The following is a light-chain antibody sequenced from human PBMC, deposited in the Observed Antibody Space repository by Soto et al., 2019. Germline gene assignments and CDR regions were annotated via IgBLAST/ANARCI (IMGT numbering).Light chain of an antibody. J-gene: IGLJ2*01. V-gene: IGLV1-51*01. CDR2: DNN. CDR3: GTWDSSLSAVV. CDR1: SIDVGAYNY. Sequence: QSALTQFASVSGSPGQSITISCTGTSIDVGAYNYVSWYQQHPDKAPKLLIYDNNKRPSGIPDRFSGSKSGTSATLGITGLQTGDEADYYCGTWDSSLSAVVFGGGTKVTVL.